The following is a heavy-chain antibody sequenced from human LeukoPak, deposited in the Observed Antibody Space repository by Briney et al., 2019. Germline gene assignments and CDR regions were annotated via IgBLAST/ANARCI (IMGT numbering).Heavy chain of an antibody. D-gene: IGHD2-21*02. J-gene: IGHJ4*02. CDR2: IYYSGST. CDR1: GGSISSYY. V-gene: IGHV4-59*01. Sequence: SETLSLTCTVSGGSISSYYWSWIRQPPGKGLEWIGYIYYSGSTDYNPSLKSRVTISVDTSKNQFSLKLSSVTAADTAVYYCATQTAQTDCGGDCYSYYFDYWGQGTLVTVSS. CDR3: ATQTAQTDCGGDCYSYYFDY.